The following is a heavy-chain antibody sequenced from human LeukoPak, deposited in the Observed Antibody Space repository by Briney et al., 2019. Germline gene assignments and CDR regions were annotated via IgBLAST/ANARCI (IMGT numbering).Heavy chain of an antibody. D-gene: IGHD3-10*01. Sequence: PSETLSLTCTVSGGSISSGDYYWSWIRQPPGTGLEWIGYIYYSGSTYYNPSLKSRVTISVDTSKNQFSLKLSSVTAADTAVYYCARVWFGELLFDYWGQGTLVTVSS. V-gene: IGHV4-30-4*01. CDR1: GGSISSGDYY. CDR3: ARVWFGELLFDY. CDR2: IYYSGST. J-gene: IGHJ4*02.